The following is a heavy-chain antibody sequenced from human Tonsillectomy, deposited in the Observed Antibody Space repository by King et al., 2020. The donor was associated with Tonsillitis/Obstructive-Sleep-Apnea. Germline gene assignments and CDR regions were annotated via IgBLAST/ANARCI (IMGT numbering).Heavy chain of an antibody. J-gene: IGHJ5*02. D-gene: IGHD3-3*01. CDR2: IYYSGST. CDR3: ARRGYDFWSGYSLGWFDP. Sequence: QLQESGPGLVKPSETLSLTCTVSGGSISSSSYYWGWIRQPPGKGLEWIGSIYYSGSTYYNPSLKSRVTISVDTSKNQFSLKLISVTAADTAVYYCARRGYDFWSGYSLGWFDPWGQGTLVTVSS. CDR1: GGSISSSSYY. V-gene: IGHV4-39*01.